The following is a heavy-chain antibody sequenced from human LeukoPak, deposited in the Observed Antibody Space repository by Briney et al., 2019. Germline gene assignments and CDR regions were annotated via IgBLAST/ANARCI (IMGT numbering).Heavy chain of an antibody. V-gene: IGHV5-10-1*01. CDR1: GYSLTNYG. Sequence: GESLKISCKGSGYSLTNYGISWVRQMPGKGLEWMGRIDPSDSYSNYGPSFQGHVTISADRSISTAYLQWRSLKASDTAMYYCARQLDYYDKRDYWGQGTLVTVAS. D-gene: IGHD3-22*01. J-gene: IGHJ4*02. CDR2: IDPSDSYS. CDR3: ARQLDYYDKRDY.